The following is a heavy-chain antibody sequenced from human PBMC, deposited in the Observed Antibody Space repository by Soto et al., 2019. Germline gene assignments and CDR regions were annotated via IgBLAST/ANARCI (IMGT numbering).Heavy chain of an antibody. CDR3: ARDHSTSCYQRCGMDV. J-gene: IGHJ6*02. CDR2: ISYDGSNK. V-gene: IGHV3-30-3*01. Sequence: GGSLRLSCAASGFTFSSYAMHWVRQAPGKGLEWVAVISYDGSNKYYADSVKGRFTISRDNSKNTLYLQMNSLRAEDTAVYYCARDHSTSCYQRCGMDVWGQGTTVTVSS. CDR1: GFTFSSYA. D-gene: IGHD2-2*01.